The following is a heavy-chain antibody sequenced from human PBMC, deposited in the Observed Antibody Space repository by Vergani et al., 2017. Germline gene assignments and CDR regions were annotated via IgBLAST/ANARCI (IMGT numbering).Heavy chain of an antibody. J-gene: IGHJ3*02. V-gene: IGHV3-23*01. CDR2: ISGSGGST. CDR1: GFTFSSYA. CDR3: ARYCGGDCYLQDAFDI. D-gene: IGHD2-21*02. Sequence: EVQLLESGGGLVQPGGSLRLSCAASGFTFSSYAMSWVRQAPGKGLEWVSAISGSGGSTYYADSVKGRFTISRDNSKNTLYLQMNSLRAEDTAVYYCARYCGGDCYLQDAFDIWGQGTMVTVSS.